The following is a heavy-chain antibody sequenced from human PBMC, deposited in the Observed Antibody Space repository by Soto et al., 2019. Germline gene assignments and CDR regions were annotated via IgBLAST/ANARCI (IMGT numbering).Heavy chain of an antibody. J-gene: IGHJ4*02. CDR3: ARRTLGSSIGIGDY. D-gene: IGHD7-27*01. V-gene: IGHV1-18*01. CDR2: ITADNGDT. CDR1: GYTFTMYG. Sequence: QVQLVQSGAEVKKPGASVKVSCKTSGYTFTMYGISWVRQAPGQGLEWLGWITADNGDTKYAQKVQDRVTVTMDTSTTTVNMGLRSLTSDDTAVYYCARRTLGSSIGIGDYWGQGTLVAVSS.